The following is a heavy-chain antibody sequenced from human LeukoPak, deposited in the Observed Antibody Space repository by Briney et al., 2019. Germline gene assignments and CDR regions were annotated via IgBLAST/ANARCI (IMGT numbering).Heavy chain of an antibody. Sequence: GGSLRLSCAASGFTFSSYSMNWVRQAPGKGLEWVSSISSSSSYIYYADSVKGRFTISRDNAKNSLYLQMNSLRAEDTAVYYCARDPPSYYGSGSYPLPWGQGTLVTVSS. CDR1: GFTFSSYS. V-gene: IGHV3-21*01. J-gene: IGHJ5*02. CDR3: ARDPPSYYGSGSYPLP. CDR2: ISSSSSYI. D-gene: IGHD3-10*01.